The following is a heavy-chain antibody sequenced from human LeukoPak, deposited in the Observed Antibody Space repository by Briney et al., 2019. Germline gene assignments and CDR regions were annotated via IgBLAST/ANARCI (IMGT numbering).Heavy chain of an antibody. D-gene: IGHD3-10*01. CDR2: ISWNSDTT. J-gene: IGHJ4*02. V-gene: IGHV3-9*01. CDR3: AKAPHYYTSATYWDYFEN. CDR1: GFTFDDFA. Sequence: GGSLRLSCAASGFTFDDFAMHWVRQSPGKGLEWVSGISWNSDTTAYADSVKGRFTISRDDANNSLYLLMNSLRSEDTAFYYCAKAPHYYTSATYWDYFENWGQGSLVTVSS.